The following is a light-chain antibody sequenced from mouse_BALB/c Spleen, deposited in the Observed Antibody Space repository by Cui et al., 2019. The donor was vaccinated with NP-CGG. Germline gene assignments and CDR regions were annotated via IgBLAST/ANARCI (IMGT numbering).Light chain of an antibody. Sequence: AVVTPESALTTSPGETVTLTCRSSTGTVTTSNYANWVQEKPDHLFTGLIGGTKNRVPGVPARFSGSLIGDKAALTITGAQTEDEAIYFCALWYSNHWVFGGGTKLTVL. J-gene: IGLJ1*01. CDR3: ALWYSNHWV. CDR2: GTK. CDR1: TGTVTTSNY. V-gene: IGLV1*01.